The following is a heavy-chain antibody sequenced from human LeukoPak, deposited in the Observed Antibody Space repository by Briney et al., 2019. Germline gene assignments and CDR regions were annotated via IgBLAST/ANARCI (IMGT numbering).Heavy chain of an antibody. CDR3: ARGNGDLPPHYYFYMDV. V-gene: IGHV3-48*03. CDR1: GFTFSSYE. J-gene: IGHJ6*03. Sequence: GGSLRLSCAASGFTFSSYEMNWVRQAPGKGLEWVSYISSSGRTIYYADSVKGRFTISRDNAKNSLYLQMNSLRAEDTAVYYCARGNGDLPPHYYFYMDVWGKGTTVTISS. CDR2: ISSSGRTI. D-gene: IGHD4-17*01.